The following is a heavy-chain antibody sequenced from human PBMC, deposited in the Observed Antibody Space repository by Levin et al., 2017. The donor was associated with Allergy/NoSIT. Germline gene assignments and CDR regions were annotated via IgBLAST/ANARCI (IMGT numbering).Heavy chain of an antibody. CDR2: ITLDVTDT. CDR1: GSTFSRYY. Sequence: GESLKISCAASGSTFSRYYMHWVRQAPGKGLVWVSRITLDVTDTNYADSVRGRFTISRDNAKNTLYLEMNNLRAEDTAVYYCARGGCSSTSCLDYWGQGILVTVSP. V-gene: IGHV3-74*01. D-gene: IGHD2-2*01. J-gene: IGHJ4*02. CDR3: ARGGCSSTSCLDY.